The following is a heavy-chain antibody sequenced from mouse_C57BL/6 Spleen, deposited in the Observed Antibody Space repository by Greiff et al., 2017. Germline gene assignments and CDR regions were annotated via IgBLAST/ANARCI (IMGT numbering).Heavy chain of an antibody. Sequence: QVQLQQPGAELVKPGASVKMSCKASGYTFTSYWITWVKQRPGQGLEWIGDIYPGSGSTNYNEKFKSKATLTVDTSSSTAYMQLSSLTSEDSAVYDGASGYGSFCDFDYWGQGTTLTVSS. V-gene: IGHV1-55*01. CDR2: IYPGSGST. D-gene: IGHD1-1*01. CDR3: ASGYGSFCDFDY. CDR1: GYTFTSYW. J-gene: IGHJ2*01.